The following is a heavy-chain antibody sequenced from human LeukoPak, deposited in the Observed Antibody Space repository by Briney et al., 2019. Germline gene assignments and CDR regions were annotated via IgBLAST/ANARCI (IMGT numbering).Heavy chain of an antibody. Sequence: SVKVSCKASGGTFSSYAISWVRQAPGQGLEWMGRIIPILGIANYAQKFQGRVTITADKSTSTAYMELSSLRSEDTAVYYCAGPGDSSSWYVWWFDPWGQGALVTVSS. CDR3: AGPGDSSSWYVWWFDP. D-gene: IGHD6-13*01. CDR1: GGTFSSYA. CDR2: IIPILGIA. J-gene: IGHJ5*02. V-gene: IGHV1-69*04.